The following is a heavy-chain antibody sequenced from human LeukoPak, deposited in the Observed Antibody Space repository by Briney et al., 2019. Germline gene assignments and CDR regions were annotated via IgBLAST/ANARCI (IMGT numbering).Heavy chain of an antibody. CDR1: GFTVSSNY. D-gene: IGHD3-22*01. V-gene: IGHV3-53*01. J-gene: IGHJ4*02. Sequence: GGSLRLSCAASGFTVSSNYMSWVRQAPGKGLEWVSVIYSGGSTYYADSVKGRFTISRDNSKNTLYLQMNSLRAEDTAVYYCARLDSSGYYLDYWGQGNLVTVSS. CDR2: IYSGGST. CDR3: ARLDSSGYYLDY.